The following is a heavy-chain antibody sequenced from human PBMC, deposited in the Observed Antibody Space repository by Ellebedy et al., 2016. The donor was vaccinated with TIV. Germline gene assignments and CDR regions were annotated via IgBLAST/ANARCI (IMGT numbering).Heavy chain of an antibody. CDR3: TRDITLYSSSWYSPLGYYYYYGMDV. CDR1: GFTFSNAW. V-gene: IGHV3-15*01. Sequence: GESLKISCAASGFTFSNAWMSWVRQAPGKGLEWVGRIKSKTDGGTTDYAAPVKGRFTISRDDSKNTLYLQMNSLKTEDTAVYYCTRDITLYSSSWYSPLGYYYYYGMDVWGQGTTVTVSS. CDR2: IKSKTDGGTT. J-gene: IGHJ6*02. D-gene: IGHD6-13*01.